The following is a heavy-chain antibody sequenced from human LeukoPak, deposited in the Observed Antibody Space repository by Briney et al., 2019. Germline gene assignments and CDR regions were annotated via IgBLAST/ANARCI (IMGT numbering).Heavy chain of an antibody. CDR1: GGSISSYY. CDR3: AREIYDSSDFSFDY. CDR2: IYTSGST. J-gene: IGHJ4*02. Sequence: SETLSLTCTVSGGSISSYYWSWIRQPAGKGLEWIGRIYTSGSTNYNPSLKSRVTISVDKSKNQFSLKLSSVTAADTAVYYCAREIYDSSDFSFDYWGQGTLVTVSS. V-gene: IGHV4-4*07. D-gene: IGHD3-22*01.